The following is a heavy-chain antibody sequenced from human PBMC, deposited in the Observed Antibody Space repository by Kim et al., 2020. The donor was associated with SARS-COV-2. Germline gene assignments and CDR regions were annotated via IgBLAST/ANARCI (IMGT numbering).Heavy chain of an antibody. CDR3: ARGGLLLWFGELLYGDAFDI. D-gene: IGHD3-10*01. CDR2: INHSGST. CDR1: GGSFSGYY. V-gene: IGHV4-34*01. Sequence: SETLSLTCAVYGGSFSGYYWSWIRQPPGKGLEWIGEINHSGSTNYNPSLKSRVTISVDTSKNQFSLKLSSVTAADTAVYYCARGGLLLWFGELLYGDAFDIWGQGTMVTVSS. J-gene: IGHJ3*02.